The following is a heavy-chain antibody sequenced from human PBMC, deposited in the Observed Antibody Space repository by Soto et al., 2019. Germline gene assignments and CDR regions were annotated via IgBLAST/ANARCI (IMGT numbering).Heavy chain of an antibody. CDR3: ARGDSTGSPTGWFDP. CDR2: ISNYNGDT. D-gene: IGHD6-19*01. Sequence: QVQLVQSGAEVKKPGVSVQVSCKASGYTFTRYSINWVRQAPGQGLEWVGWISNYNGDTKYAQKFQGRVTLTTDTSTTTTYMDLRSLTSDDTAVYFCARGDSTGSPTGWFDPWGQGTLVTVSS. J-gene: IGHJ5*02. V-gene: IGHV1-18*04. CDR1: GYTFTRYS.